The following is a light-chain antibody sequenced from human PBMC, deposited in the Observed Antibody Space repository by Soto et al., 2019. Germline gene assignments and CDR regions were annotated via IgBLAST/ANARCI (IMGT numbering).Light chain of an antibody. CDR2: DVS. J-gene: IGLJ2*01. CDR3: SSYTSSSTGV. Sequence: SALTQPASVSGSPGQSITISCTGTCSDVGGYNYVSWYQQHPGKAPKLMIYDVSNRPSGVSNRFSGSKSGNTASLTISGLQAEDEADYYCSSYTSSSTGVFGGGTKLTVL. CDR1: CSDVGGYNY. V-gene: IGLV2-14*01.